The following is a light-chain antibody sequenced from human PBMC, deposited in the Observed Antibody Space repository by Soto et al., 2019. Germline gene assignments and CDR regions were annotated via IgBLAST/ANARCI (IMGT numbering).Light chain of an antibody. CDR1: QDISNY. J-gene: IGKJ5*01. CDR3: QQYDNPPPP. Sequence: DIQMTQSPSSLSASVGDRVTITCQASQDISNYLNWYQQKPGKAPKLLIYDASNLETGVPSRFSGSGSGTVFIFTISSLKPEDIATYYGQQYDNPPPPFAQGTRREFK. V-gene: IGKV1-33*01. CDR2: DAS.